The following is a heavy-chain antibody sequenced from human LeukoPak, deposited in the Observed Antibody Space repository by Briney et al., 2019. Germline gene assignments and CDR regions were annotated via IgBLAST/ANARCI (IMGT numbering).Heavy chain of an antibody. J-gene: IGHJ6*02. V-gene: IGHV3-21*06. CDR3: ARDRDVPAIGMDV. CDR2: ISSSSSYM. CDR1: GFTFSGYT. Sequence: GGPLRLSCAASGFTFSGYTMNWVRQAPGKGLEWVSSISSSSSYMYYADSVKGRFTISRDNAKNSLYLQMTSLRAEDTAVYYCARDRDVPAIGMDVWGQGTTVTVSS.